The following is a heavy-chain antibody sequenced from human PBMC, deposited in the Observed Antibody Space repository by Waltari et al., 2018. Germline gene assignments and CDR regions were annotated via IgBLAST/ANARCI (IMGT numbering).Heavy chain of an antibody. Sequence: EVQLVESGGGLVQPGGSLKLSCAASGFTFSGSAMHWVRQASGKGLEWVGRSRSKANSYATAYAASVKGRFTISRDNAKNSLYLQMNSLRAEDTAVYYCATTQGGLWFGELPFYWGQGTLVTVSS. CDR1: GFTFSGSA. J-gene: IGHJ4*02. CDR3: ATTQGGLWFGELPFY. CDR2: SRSKANSYAT. V-gene: IGHV3-73*01. D-gene: IGHD3-10*01.